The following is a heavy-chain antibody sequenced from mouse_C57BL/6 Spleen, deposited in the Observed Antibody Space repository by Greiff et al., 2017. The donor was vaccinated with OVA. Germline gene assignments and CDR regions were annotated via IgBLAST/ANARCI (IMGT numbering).Heavy chain of an antibody. Sequence: EVQGVESEGGLVQPGSSMKLSCTASGFTFSDYYMDWVRQVPEKGLEWVANINHDGSSTYYLDSLKSRFIFSRDNAKNILYLQMSSLKSEDTATYYWAKAYGSSFYFDDWGQGTTLTVSS. J-gene: IGHJ2*01. V-gene: IGHV5-16*01. CDR2: INHDGSST. CDR1: GFTFSDYY. D-gene: IGHD1-1*01. CDR3: AKAYGSSFYFDD.